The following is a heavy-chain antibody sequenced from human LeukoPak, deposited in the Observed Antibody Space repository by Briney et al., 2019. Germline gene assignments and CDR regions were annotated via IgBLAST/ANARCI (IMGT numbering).Heavy chain of an antibody. CDR2: IYPGDSDT. Sequence: GESLKISCKGSGYSFITYKIGWVRQMPGKGLEWMGIIYPGDSDTRYSPSFQGQVTISADKSISTAYLQWSSLKASDTAMYYCARHMTTVISPFDYWGQGSLVTVSS. CDR1: GYSFITYK. J-gene: IGHJ4*02. V-gene: IGHV5-51*01. CDR3: ARHMTTVISPFDY. D-gene: IGHD4-23*01.